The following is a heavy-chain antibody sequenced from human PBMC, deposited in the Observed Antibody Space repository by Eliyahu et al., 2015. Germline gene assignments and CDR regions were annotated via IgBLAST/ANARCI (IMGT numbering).Heavy chain of an antibody. Sequence: QVQLVQSGAEVKGPGASVKISCKASGYTLTTFGVNWVRQAPGQGLEWVGWTSAHNGNTNYAQKLQGRVTMTTDTSTNTAYMELRSLRSDDTAMYYCARGRAFDIWGQGTMVSVSS. CDR1: GYTLTTFG. CDR3: ARGRAFDI. J-gene: IGHJ3*02. CDR2: TSAHNGNT. V-gene: IGHV1-18*01.